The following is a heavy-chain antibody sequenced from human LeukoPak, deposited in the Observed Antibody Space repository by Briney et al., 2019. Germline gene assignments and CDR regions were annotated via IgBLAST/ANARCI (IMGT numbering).Heavy chain of an antibody. CDR3: AKDWESDILTGYADY. D-gene: IGHD3-9*01. CDR1: GFTFSSYA. V-gene: IGHV3-23*01. J-gene: IGHJ4*02. Sequence: GGSLRLSCAASGFTFSSYAMSWVRQAPGKGLEWVSAISGSGGSTYYADSVKGRFTISRDNSKNTLYLQMNSLRAEDTAVYYCAKDWESDILTGYADYWGQGTLVTVSS. CDR2: ISGSGGST.